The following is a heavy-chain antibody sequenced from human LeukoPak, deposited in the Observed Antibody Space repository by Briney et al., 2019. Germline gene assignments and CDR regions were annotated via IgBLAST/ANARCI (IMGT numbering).Heavy chain of an antibody. Sequence: GASVKVSCKASGYTFTGYYMHWVRQAPGQGLEWMGWINPNSGGTNYAQKFQGRVTMTRDTSISTAYMELSRLRSDDTAVYYCARHLFRGMLATFGYWGQGTLVTVSS. CDR1: GYTFTGYY. J-gene: IGHJ4*02. D-gene: IGHD5-12*01. CDR3: ARHLFRGMLATFGY. V-gene: IGHV1-2*02. CDR2: INPNSGGT.